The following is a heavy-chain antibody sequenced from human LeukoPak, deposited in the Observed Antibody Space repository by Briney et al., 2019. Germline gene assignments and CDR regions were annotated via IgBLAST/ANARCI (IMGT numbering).Heavy chain of an antibody. V-gene: IGHV1-3*01. D-gene: IGHD6-19*01. J-gene: IGHJ4*02. Sequence: GASVKVSCKASGYTFTGYAMHWVRQAPGQRLEWMGWINAGNGNTKYSQKFQGRVTITRDTSASTAYMELSSLRSEDTAVYYCARDSSGWSSFDYWGQGTLVTVSS. CDR3: ARDSSGWSSFDY. CDR2: INAGNGNT. CDR1: GYTFTGYA.